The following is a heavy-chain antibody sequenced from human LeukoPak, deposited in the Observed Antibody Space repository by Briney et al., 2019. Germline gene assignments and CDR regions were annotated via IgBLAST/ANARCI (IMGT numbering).Heavy chain of an antibody. CDR1: GFTFSSYG. D-gene: IGHD4-11*01. Sequence: GGSLRLSCVASGFTFSSYGMSWVRQTPGKGLEWVSAITGSGGNTEYADSVKGRFTISRDNSKNTLYLQINSLRAEDTAVYYCTRDPTQYLRYGYFDHWGQGTLVTVSS. CDR3: TRDPTQYLRYGYFDH. V-gene: IGHV3-23*01. J-gene: IGHJ4*02. CDR2: ITGSGGNT.